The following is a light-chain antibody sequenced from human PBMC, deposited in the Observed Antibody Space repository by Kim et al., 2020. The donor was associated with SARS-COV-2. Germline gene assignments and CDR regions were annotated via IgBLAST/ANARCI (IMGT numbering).Light chain of an antibody. V-gene: IGLV1-44*01. CDR2: NNS. CDR1: SSNIGSYG. CDR3: AAWDDSLTGL. J-gene: IGLJ2*01. Sequence: PGQRVIISCSGSSSNIGSYGVSWDQQRPGAAPKLLIYNNSQRPSGVPDRFSGSKSGTSASLAISGLQSEDEADYYCAAWDDSLTGLFGGGTQLTVL.